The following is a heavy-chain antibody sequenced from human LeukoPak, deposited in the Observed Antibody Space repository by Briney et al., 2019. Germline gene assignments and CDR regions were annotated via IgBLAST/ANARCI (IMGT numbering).Heavy chain of an antibody. Sequence: PGGSLRLSCAASGFTVSSNYMSWVRQAPGKGLEWVSVIYSGGSTYYADSVKGRFTISRDNSKNTLYLQMNSLRAEDTAVYYCARDGCSSTSCYIYYYYYGMDVWGQGTTVTVSS. CDR2: IYSGGST. CDR3: ARDGCSSTSCYIYYYYYGMDV. D-gene: IGHD2-2*02. J-gene: IGHJ6*02. CDR1: GFTVSSNY. V-gene: IGHV3-53*05.